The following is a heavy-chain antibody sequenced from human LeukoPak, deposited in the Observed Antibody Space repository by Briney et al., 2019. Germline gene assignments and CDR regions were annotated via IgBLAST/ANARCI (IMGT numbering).Heavy chain of an antibody. CDR2: INHSGST. V-gene: IGHV4-34*01. CDR3: ARLYSGYDFSDY. J-gene: IGHJ4*02. Sequence: SETLSLTCAVYGGSFSGYYWSWIRQPPGKGLEWIGGINHSGSTNYNPSLKSRVTISIDTSKNQFSLKLSSVTAADTAVYYCARLYSGYDFSDYWRQGTLVTVSS. D-gene: IGHD5-12*01. CDR1: GGSFSGYY.